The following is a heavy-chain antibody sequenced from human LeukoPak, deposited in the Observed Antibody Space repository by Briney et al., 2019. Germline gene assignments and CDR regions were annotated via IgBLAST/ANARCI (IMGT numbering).Heavy chain of an antibody. D-gene: IGHD4/OR15-4a*01. V-gene: IGHV3-9*01. CDR2: ISWNSGSI. J-gene: IGHJ4*02. CDR3: AKAFRAKYDY. CDR1: GFTFDDYA. Sequence: GRSLRHSCAASGFTFDDYAMHWVRQAPGKGLEWVSGISWNSGSIGYADSVKGRFTISRDNAKNSLYLQMNSLRAEDTALYYCAKAFRAKYDYWGQGTLVTVSS.